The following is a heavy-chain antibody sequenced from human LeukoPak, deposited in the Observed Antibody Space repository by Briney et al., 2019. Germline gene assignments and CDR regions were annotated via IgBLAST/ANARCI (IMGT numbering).Heavy chain of an antibody. J-gene: IGHJ6*02. CDR2: ISSSSSYI. CDR1: GSTLSSYA. D-gene: IGHD3-9*01. CDR3: ARDYDILTGYPSGMDV. V-gene: IGHV3-21*01. Sequence: GGSLRLSCAASGSTLSSYAMSWVRQAPGKGLEWVSSISSSSSYIYYADSVKGRFTISRDNAKNSLYLQMNSLRAEDTAVYYCARDYDILTGYPSGMDVWGQGTTVTVSS.